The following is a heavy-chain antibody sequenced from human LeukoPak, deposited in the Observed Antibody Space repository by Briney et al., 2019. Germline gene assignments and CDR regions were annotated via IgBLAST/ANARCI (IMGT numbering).Heavy chain of an antibody. J-gene: IGHJ4*02. V-gene: IGHV4-34*01. D-gene: IGHD3-22*01. CDR1: GGSFSGYY. Sequence: PSETLSLTCAVYGGSFSGYYWSWIRQPPGKGLEWIGEINHSESTNYNPSLKSRVTISVDTSKNQFSLKLSSVTAADTAVYYCASLWFDSSGYYYDYWGQGTLVTVSS. CDR3: ASLWFDSSGYYYDY. CDR2: INHSEST.